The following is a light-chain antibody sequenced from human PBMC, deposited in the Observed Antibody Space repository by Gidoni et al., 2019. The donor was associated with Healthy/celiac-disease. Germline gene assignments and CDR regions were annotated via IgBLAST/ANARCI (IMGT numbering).Light chain of an antibody. J-gene: IGKJ1*01. CDR2: AAS. Sequence: DIQLTHSPSSLSASVGDRVTITCRASQSISSYLNWDQQKPGKAPKLLIYAASSLQSGVPSRFSGSGSGTDFTLTISSLQPEDFATYYCQQSYSTPRAFGQGTKVEIK. CDR3: QQSYSTPRA. CDR1: QSISSY. V-gene: IGKV1-39*01.